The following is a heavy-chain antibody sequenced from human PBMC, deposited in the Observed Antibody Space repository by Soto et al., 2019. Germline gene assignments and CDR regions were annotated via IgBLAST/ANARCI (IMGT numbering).Heavy chain of an antibody. CDR3: AREVSSTWFYFDY. J-gene: IGHJ4*02. CDR2: IYYSGST. Sequence: QVQLQESGPGLVKPSETLSLTCTVSGGSVSSGSYYWSWIRQPPGKGLEWIGYIYYSGSTHHNPSLKRRVTISVDTSKHQCSLKLSSVTAADTAVYYCAREVSSTWFYFDYWGQGTLVTVSS. V-gene: IGHV4-61*01. CDR1: GGSVSSGSYY. D-gene: IGHD6-13*01.